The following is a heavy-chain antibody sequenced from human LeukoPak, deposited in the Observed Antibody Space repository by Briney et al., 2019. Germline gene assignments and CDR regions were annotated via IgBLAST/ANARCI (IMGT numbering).Heavy chain of an antibody. Sequence: SETLSLTCAVYGGSFSGYYWSWIRQPPGKGLEWIGSIYHSGSTYYNPSLKSRVTISVDTSKNQFSLKLSSVTAADTAVYYCARDGLRFATASNWFDPWGQGTLVTVSS. V-gene: IGHV4-34*01. CDR3: ARDGLRFATASNWFDP. J-gene: IGHJ5*02. CDR1: GGSFSGYY. D-gene: IGHD5-12*01. CDR2: IYHSGST.